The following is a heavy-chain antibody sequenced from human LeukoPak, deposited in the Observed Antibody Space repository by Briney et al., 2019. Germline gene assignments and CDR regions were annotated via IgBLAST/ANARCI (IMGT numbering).Heavy chain of an antibody. CDR1: SGSIVSGGSNSRSTYN. CDR2: IYYSGST. J-gene: IGHJ6*03. V-gene: IGHV4-39*07. Sequence: SETLSLTCTVSSGSIVSGGSNSRSTYNWGWIRLSPGKGLEWIGSIYYSGSTYYNPSLKSRVTISVDTSKNQFSLKLSSVTAADTAVYYCARDWRGYMDVWGKGTTVTVSS. D-gene: IGHD3-3*01. CDR3: ARDWRGYMDV.